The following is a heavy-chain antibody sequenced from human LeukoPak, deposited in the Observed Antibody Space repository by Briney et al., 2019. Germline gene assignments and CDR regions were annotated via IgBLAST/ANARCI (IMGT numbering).Heavy chain of an antibody. V-gene: IGHV3-48*01. CDR3: ARDGGYSGYDADC. D-gene: IGHD5-12*01. CDR2: ISDSSAM. CDR1: GFTFSTYS. Sequence: GGSLRLSCAASGFTFSTYSMKWVRQAPGKGLEWVPYISDSSAMYYADSVRGRFTISRENDKNSLFLQMNSLRAEDTAVYYCARDGGYSGYDADCWGQGTLVTVSS. J-gene: IGHJ4*02.